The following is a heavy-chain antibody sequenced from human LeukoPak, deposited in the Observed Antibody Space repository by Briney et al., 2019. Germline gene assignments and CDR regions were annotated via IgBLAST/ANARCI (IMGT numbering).Heavy chain of an antibody. CDR1: GFTFDDYT. Sequence: GGSLRLSCAASGFTFDDYTMHWVRQAPGKGLEWVSLISWDGGSTYYADSVKGRFTISRDNAKNTLYLQMNSLRAEDTAVYYCVRGGWYNWNIDFDYWGQGTLVTVSS. CDR3: VRGGWYNWNIDFDY. J-gene: IGHJ4*02. D-gene: IGHD1-1*01. CDR2: ISWDGGST. V-gene: IGHV3-43*01.